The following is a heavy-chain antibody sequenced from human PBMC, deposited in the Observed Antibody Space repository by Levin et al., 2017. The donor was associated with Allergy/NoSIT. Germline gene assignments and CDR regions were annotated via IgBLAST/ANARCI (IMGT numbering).Heavy chain of an antibody. CDR2: VYNSGST. CDR1: GGSISTYY. Sequence: SETLSLTCNVYGGSISTYYWNWIRQTPGKGLEWIGYVYNSGSTDYNPSLKSRATILVDTSKDQFSLKLTSVTAADTAVYFCARAMVVGGVTSVGPFDYWGQGTLV. CDR3: ARAMVVGGVTSVGPFDY. V-gene: IGHV4-59*01. J-gene: IGHJ4*02. D-gene: IGHD3-10*01.